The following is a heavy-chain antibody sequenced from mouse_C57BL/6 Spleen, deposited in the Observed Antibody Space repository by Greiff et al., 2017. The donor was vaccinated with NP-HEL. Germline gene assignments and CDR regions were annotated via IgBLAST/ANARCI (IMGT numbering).Heavy chain of an antibody. J-gene: IGHJ4*01. Sequence: QVQLQQPGAELVKPGASVKMSCKASGYTFTSYWITWVKQRPGQGLEWIGDIYPGSGSNNYNEKFKSKATLTVDTSSSTAYMQLSSLTSEDSAVYYCASTGPGLPHAMDYWGQGTSVTVSS. V-gene: IGHV1-55*01. CDR1: GYTFTSYW. CDR3: ASTGPGLPHAMDY. CDR2: IYPGSGSN. D-gene: IGHD2-4*01.